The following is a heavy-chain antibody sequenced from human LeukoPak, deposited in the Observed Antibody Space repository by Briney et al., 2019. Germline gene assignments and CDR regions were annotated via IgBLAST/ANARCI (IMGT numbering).Heavy chain of an antibody. CDR2: INGEGRST. V-gene: IGHV3-74*01. J-gene: IGHJ4*02. CDR1: GFTFSTYW. D-gene: IGHD2-15*01. CDR3: ATGGRSGVAFES. Sequence: GGSLRLSCAASGFTFSTYWMHWVRQAPGKGLVWVSRINGEGRSTSHADSVKGRFTISRDNAKNTLYLQMNSLRAEDTAVYYCATGGRSGVAFESWGQGTLVTVSS.